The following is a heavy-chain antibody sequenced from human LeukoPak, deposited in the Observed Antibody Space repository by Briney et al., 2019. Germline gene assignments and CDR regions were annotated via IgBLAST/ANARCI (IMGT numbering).Heavy chain of an antibody. CDR1: GGSITGSSYY. J-gene: IGHJ4*02. D-gene: IGHD6-13*01. V-gene: IGHV4-39*01. CDR2: ISYSGST. Sequence: SETLSLTCTVSGGSITGSSYYWGWIRQPPGKWLEWIGSISYSGSTYYNPSLKSRVTISVDTSKNQFSLKLSSVTAADTAVYYCARLLSYSSSWYWGQGTLVTVSS. CDR3: ARLLSYSSSWY.